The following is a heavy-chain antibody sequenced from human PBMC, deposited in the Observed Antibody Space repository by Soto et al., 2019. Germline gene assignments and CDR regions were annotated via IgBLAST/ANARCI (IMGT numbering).Heavy chain of an antibody. CDR2: INPSGGST. CDR3: ARGGGSPNWFDP. J-gene: IGHJ5*02. Sequence: GASVKVSCKASGYTFTSYYMHWVRQAPGQGLEWMGIINPSGGSTSYAQKFQGRVTMTRDTSSSTVYMDLISLRSEDTALYYCARGGGSPNWFDPWGQGTLVTVSS. CDR1: GYTFTSYY. V-gene: IGHV1-46*01. D-gene: IGHD1-26*01.